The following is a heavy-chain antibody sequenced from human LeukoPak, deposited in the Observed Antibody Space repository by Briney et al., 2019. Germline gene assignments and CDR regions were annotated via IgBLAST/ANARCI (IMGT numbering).Heavy chain of an antibody. D-gene: IGHD1-26*01. CDR1: GFTFSSYW. V-gene: IGHV3-7*01. CDR2: IKQDGSEK. CDR3: AKALGATTAAFDI. J-gene: IGHJ3*02. Sequence: GGSLRLSRAASGFTFSSYWMSWVRQAPGKGLEWVANIKQDGSEKYYVDSVKGRFTISRDNSKNTLYPQMNSLRAEDTAVYYCAKALGATTAAFDIWGQGTMVTVSS.